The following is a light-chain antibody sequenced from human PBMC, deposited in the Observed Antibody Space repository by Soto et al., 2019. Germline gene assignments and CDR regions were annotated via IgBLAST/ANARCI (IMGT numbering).Light chain of an antibody. CDR2: DAS. CDR3: LQVFSFPRT. V-gene: IGKV1-5*01. J-gene: IGKJ1*01. Sequence: DIQMTQSPSSLSASVGDRVAITCRASQSISNWLAWYQQKPGKAPKLLIYDASSLESGVPSRFSGSGSGTVFTLTINTLQPEDFATYYCLQVFSFPRTFGQGTKVDIK. CDR1: QSISNW.